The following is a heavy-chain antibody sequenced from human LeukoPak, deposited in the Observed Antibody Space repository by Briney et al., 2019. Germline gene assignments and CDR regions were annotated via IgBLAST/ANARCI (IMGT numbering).Heavy chain of an antibody. CDR3: ARLPLGSSWWADY. V-gene: IGHV4-39*01. CDR1: GGSISSSSYY. D-gene: IGHD6-13*01. CDR2: IYYSGST. J-gene: IGHJ4*02. Sequence: SETLSLTCTVSGGSISSSSYYWGWIRQPPGKGLEWIGSIYYSGSTYYNPSLKSRVTISVDTSKNQFSLKLSSVTAADTAVYYCARLPLGSSWWADYWGQGTLVTVSS.